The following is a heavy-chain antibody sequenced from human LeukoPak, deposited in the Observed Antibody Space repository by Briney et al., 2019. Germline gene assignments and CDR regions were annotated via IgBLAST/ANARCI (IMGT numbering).Heavy chain of an antibody. J-gene: IGHJ6*03. CDR2: ISGSGGRT. D-gene: IGHD6-13*01. Sequence: GGSLRLSCAASGFTFSNYAMSWVRQAPGKGLEWVSAISGSGGRTYYADSVKGRFTISRDNSKNTLYLQMNSLRAEDTAVYYCAKDREYSSSWYVYYYYMDVWGKGTTVTVSS. V-gene: IGHV3-23*01. CDR1: GFTFSNYA. CDR3: AKDREYSSSWYVYYYYMDV.